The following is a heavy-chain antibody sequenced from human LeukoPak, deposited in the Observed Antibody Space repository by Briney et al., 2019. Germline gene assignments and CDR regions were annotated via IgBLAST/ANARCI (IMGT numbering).Heavy chain of an antibody. D-gene: IGHD6-19*01. CDR3: ARRGTVAGHALAY. V-gene: IGHV3-48*03. CDR1: GFTFSSYE. J-gene: IGHJ4*02. Sequence: QPGGSLRLSCAASGFTFSSYEMNWVRQAPGKGLEWVSYISSSGSTTYYADSVKGRFTISRNNANKSLYLQMNSLTAEDTAVYYCARRGTVAGHALAYWGQGTLVTVSS. CDR2: ISSSGSTT.